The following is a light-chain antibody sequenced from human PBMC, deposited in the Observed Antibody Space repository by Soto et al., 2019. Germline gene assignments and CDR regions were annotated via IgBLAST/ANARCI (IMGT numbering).Light chain of an antibody. V-gene: IGLV2-14*02. CDR1: SSDVGSYNL. CDR3: SSYRPGGSYV. Sequence: QSALTQPASESGSPGQSITISCTGTSSDVGSYNLASWYQQHPGKAPKLMIYDVSRRPSGVSNRFSGSKSGNAASLTISGLQAEDEGDYYCSSYRPGGSYVFGTGTKVTVL. J-gene: IGLJ1*01. CDR2: DVS.